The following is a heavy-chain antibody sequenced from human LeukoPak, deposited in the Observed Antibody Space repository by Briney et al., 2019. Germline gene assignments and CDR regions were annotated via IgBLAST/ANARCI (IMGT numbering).Heavy chain of an antibody. CDR3: AKESGKFDY. J-gene: IGHJ4*02. V-gene: IGHV3-43*02. Sequence: GGSLRLSCVASGLNFDDSAMHWGRRAPGKGLEWVSLISADGGSTFSADSVKGRFSISRDNSKNSLYLQMNSLRSEDTAMYYCAKESGKFDYWGQGTLVAVSS. CDR2: ISADGGST. CDR1: GLNFDDSA.